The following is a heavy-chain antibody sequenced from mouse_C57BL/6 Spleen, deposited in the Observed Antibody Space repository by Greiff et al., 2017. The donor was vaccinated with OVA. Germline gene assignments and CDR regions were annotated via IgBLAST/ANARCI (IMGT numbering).Heavy chain of an antibody. Sequence: QVHVKQPGAELVKPGASVKLSCKASGYTFTSYWMQWVKQRPGQGLEWIGEIDPSDSYTNYNQKFKGKATLTVDTSSSTAYMQLSSLTSEDSAVYYCARSLFYYGSSYFDVWGTGTTVTVSS. CDR1: GYTFTSYW. D-gene: IGHD1-1*01. V-gene: IGHV1-50*01. CDR2: IDPSDSYT. CDR3: ARSLFYYGSSYFDV. J-gene: IGHJ1*03.